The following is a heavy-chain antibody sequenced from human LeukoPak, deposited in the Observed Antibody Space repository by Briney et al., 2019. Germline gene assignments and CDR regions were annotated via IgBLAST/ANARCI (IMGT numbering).Heavy chain of an antibody. CDR1: GFTFSSYW. D-gene: IGHD6-13*01. CDR2: ISSSSNYI. CDR3: ARGGTGTNLQLGY. V-gene: IGHV3-21*01. Sequence: GGSLRLSCAASGFTFSSYWMHWVRQAPGKGLEWVSSISSSSNYIYYADSVKGRFTVSRDNAKNSLFLQMNSLRAEDTAVYYCARGGTGTNLQLGYWGQGTLVTVSS. J-gene: IGHJ4*02.